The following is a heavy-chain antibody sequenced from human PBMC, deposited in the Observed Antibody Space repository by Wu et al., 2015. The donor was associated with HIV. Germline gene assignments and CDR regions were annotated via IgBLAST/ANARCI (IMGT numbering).Heavy chain of an antibody. D-gene: IGHD7-27*01. CDR3: VRDQTGDTETFDS. CDR1: AYTFTSYG. CDR2: ISADNRNA. J-gene: IGHJ3*01. V-gene: IGHV1-18*01. Sequence: LVQSGSEVKKPGASVKVSCTASAYTFTSYGISWVRQAPGQGLEWMGWISADNRNANFGQQFQDRVTMTSDPSTSTSYMELRNLRSDDTAVYYCVRDQTGDTETFDSLGRRDNG.